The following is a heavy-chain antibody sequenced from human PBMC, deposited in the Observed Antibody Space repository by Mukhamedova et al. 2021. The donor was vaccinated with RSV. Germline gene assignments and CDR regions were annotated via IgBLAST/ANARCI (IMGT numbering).Heavy chain of an antibody. J-gene: IGHJ3*02. CDR3: ANDHSSEDAFDI. Sequence: GIIYLGDSDTRYSPSFRGQVTISADKSINTAYLHWSSLKASDTAIYYCANDHSSEDAFDIWGQGTLVTVSS. V-gene: IGHV5-51*01. CDR2: IYLGDSDT. D-gene: IGHD6-19*01.